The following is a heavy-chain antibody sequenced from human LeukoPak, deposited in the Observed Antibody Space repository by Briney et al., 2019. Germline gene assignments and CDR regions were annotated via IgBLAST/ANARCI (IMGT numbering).Heavy chain of an antibody. CDR2: IRSKASNYAT. Sequence: GGSLRLSCAASGFTFSGSSMHWVRQASGKGLEWVGRIRSKASNYATAYAASVKGRFTISRDDSKNTVYLQMNSLKTEDTAIYYCTPWQSDAFDFWGQGTMVTVSS. V-gene: IGHV3-73*01. CDR3: TPWQSDAFDF. D-gene: IGHD5-24*01. CDR1: GFTFSGSS. J-gene: IGHJ3*01.